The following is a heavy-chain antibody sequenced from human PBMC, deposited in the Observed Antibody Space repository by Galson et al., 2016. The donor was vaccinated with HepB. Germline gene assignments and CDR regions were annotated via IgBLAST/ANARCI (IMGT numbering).Heavy chain of an antibody. J-gene: IGHJ6*02. Sequence: SETLSLTCTVSGGSISNNDYYWGWIRQPPGKGLEWVATIHHIGSSYYNPDLKRRVRISVDTSKNEVSLKLNSVTAADTGVYYCAREVRVAAATGYYYYHGMDVWGQGTTVTVSS. V-gene: IGHV4-39*02. D-gene: IGHD2-15*01. CDR2: IHHIGSS. CDR1: GGSISNNDYY. CDR3: AREVRVAAATGYYYYHGMDV.